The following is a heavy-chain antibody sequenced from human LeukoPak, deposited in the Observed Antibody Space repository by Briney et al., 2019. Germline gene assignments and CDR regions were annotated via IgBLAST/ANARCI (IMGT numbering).Heavy chain of an antibody. V-gene: IGHV4-34*01. CDR2: INHSGST. J-gene: IGHJ6*02. D-gene: IGHD6-19*01. Sequence: SETLSLTCAVYGGSFSGYYWSRIRQPPGKGLEWIGEINHSGSTNYNPSLKSRVTISVDTSKNQFSLKLSSVTAADTAVYYCARMAVGYYYGMDVWGQGTTVTVSS. CDR3: ARMAVGYYYGMDV. CDR1: GGSFSGYY.